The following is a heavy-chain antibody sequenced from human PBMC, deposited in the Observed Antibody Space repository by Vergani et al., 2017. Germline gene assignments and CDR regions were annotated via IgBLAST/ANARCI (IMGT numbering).Heavy chain of an antibody. CDR1: GFTFSSYG. J-gene: IGHJ4*02. V-gene: IGHV3-30*02. CDR3: AKDLTTVLDY. CDR2: IRYDGSNK. Sequence: QVQLVESGGGVVQPGGSLRLSCAASGFTFSSYGMHWVRQAPGKGLEWVAFIRYDGSNKYYADSVKGRFTISRDNSKNTLYLQMNSLRAEDTAVYYCAKDLTTVLDYWGQGTLVTVSS. D-gene: IGHD4-17*01.